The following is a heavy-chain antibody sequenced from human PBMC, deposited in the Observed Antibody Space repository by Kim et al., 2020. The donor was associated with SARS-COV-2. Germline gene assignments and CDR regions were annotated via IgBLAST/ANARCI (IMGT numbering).Heavy chain of an antibody. CDR1: GGSFSGYY. J-gene: IGHJ6*02. Sequence: SETLSLTCAVYGGSFSGYYWSWIRQPPGKGLEWIGEINHSGSTNYNPSLKSRVTISVDTSKNQFSLKLSSVTAADTAVYYCASAVIRGRHRVGLNPMGVWGQGTTVTVSS. V-gene: IGHV4-34*01. D-gene: IGHD2-21*01. CDR3: ASAVIRGRHRVGLNPMGV. CDR2: INHSGST.